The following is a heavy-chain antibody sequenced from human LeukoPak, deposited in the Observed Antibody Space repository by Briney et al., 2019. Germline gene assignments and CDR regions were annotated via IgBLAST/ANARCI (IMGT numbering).Heavy chain of an antibody. D-gene: IGHD4-17*01. J-gene: IGHJ3*02. CDR1: GFTFSSYS. Sequence: GGSLRLSCAASGFTFSSYSISWVRQTTGKGLEWISYISAGSSSIYYADSVKGRFTISRDNAKNSLYLQMNSLRAEDTAVYYCARKTTDYAFDIWGQGTMVTVSS. V-gene: IGHV3-48*01. CDR2: ISAGSSSI. CDR3: ARKTTDYAFDI.